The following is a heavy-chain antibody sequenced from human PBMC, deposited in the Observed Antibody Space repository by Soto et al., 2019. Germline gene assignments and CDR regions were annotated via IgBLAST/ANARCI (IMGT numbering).Heavy chain of an antibody. V-gene: IGHV4-39*01. Sequence: PSETLSLTCAVSGGSISGSYYYWGWLRQSPGKGPEWIGSVFYTGFTSYNPSLESRVSVSVDTSKNQFSLKVSGVSAADTAVYYCARATVITPRIDSWGQGTQVTVSS. J-gene: IGHJ4*02. CDR3: ARATVITPRIDS. CDR2: VFYTGFT. CDR1: GGSISGSYYY. D-gene: IGHD4-17*01.